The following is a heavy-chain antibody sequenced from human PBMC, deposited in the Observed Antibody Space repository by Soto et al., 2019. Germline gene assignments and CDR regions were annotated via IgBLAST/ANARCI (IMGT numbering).Heavy chain of an antibody. Sequence: ASVKVSCKASGYTFASHDISWVRQAPGQGLEWMGWISTYNANTNYAQKIQGRVTMTTDTFTSTAYMELRSLRSDDTAVYYCARAFRQWLASPHDAFDIWGQGTMVT. J-gene: IGHJ3*02. CDR1: GYTFASHD. D-gene: IGHD6-19*01. CDR3: ARAFRQWLASPHDAFDI. V-gene: IGHV1-18*01. CDR2: ISTYNANT.